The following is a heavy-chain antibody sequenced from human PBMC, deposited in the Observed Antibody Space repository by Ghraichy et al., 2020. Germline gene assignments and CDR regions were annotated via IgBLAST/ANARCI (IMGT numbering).Heavy chain of an antibody. CDR2: IGATDGTT. D-gene: IGHD7-27*01. J-gene: IGHJ5*02. CDR1: GFTFTSYA. CDR3: ARDGITGDGILNWFDP. V-gene: IGHV3-23*01. Sequence: GESLNISCAASGFTFTSYAMTWVRQAPGKGLEWVSSIGATDGTTSYADSVEGRFTISRDNSKNTLYLQLNSLRADDTAVYYCARDGITGDGILNWFDPWGQGTLVTFSS.